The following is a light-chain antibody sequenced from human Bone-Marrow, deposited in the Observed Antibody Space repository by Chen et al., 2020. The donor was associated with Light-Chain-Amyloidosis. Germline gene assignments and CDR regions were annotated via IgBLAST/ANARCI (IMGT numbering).Light chain of an antibody. Sequence: SYELTQPPSVSVSPGQTARITCSGDDLPTKYAYWYQQKPGQAPVLVIHRDTDRPSGISERFSGSSSGTTATLTISGVQAKDEADYHCQAADSSGTYEVIFGGGTKLTVL. CDR3: QAADSSGTYEVI. CDR1: DLPTKY. CDR2: RDT. J-gene: IGLJ2*01. V-gene: IGLV3-25*03.